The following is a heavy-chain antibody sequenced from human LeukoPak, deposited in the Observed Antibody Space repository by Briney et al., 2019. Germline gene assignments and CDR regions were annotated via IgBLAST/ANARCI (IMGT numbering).Heavy chain of an antibody. CDR2: VNHNGGI. V-gene: IGHV4-34*01. J-gene: IGHJ4*02. D-gene: IGHD5-18*01. CDR3: ARGFLAHFYGYNSHDY. CDR1: GGSFSDYY. Sequence: SETLSLTCAVYGGSFSDYYWAWIRQPPGKGLEWIGEVNHNGGIHYNPSLKSRVTLSLDTSMNQVSLRLTAVTAADTGVDYCARGFLAHFYGYNSHDYWGKGTLVSVSS.